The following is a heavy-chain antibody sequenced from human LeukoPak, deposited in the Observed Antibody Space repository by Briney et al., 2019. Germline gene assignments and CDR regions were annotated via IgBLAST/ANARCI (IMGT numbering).Heavy chain of an antibody. Sequence: GGSLRLSCAASGFSFNNYGMHWVRQAPGEGLQWLAVISNDGTDKYYTDSVKGRFTISRDNSKNTLYPHMNSLRPEDTAVYYSTQGAGEVLGHPDYWGQGTLVTVSS. D-gene: IGHD4-17*01. CDR3: TQGAGEVLGHPDY. CDR2: ISNDGTDK. V-gene: IGHV3-30*18. CDR1: GFSFNNYG. J-gene: IGHJ4*02.